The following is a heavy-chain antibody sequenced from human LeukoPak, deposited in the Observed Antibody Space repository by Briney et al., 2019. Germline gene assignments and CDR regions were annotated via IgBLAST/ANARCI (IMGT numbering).Heavy chain of an antibody. V-gene: IGHV3-48*01. Sequence: GGSLRLSCAASGFTFSSYSMNWVRQAPGKGLEWVSYISSSSSTIYYADSVKGRFTISRDNAKNSLYMQMNSLRAEDTAVYYCASLVPHVLRYFDWLLDDAFDIWGQGTMVTVSS. CDR3: ASLVPHVLRYFDWLLDDAFDI. D-gene: IGHD3-9*01. CDR2: ISSSSSTI. CDR1: GFTFSSYS. J-gene: IGHJ3*02.